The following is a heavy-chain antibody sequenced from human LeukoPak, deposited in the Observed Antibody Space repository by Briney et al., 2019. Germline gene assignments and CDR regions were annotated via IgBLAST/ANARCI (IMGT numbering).Heavy chain of an antibody. J-gene: IGHJ4*02. V-gene: IGHV3-30*18. CDR1: GFTFSSYG. CDR3: AKDRTHFPTYLEWELPDY. CDR2: ISYDGSNK. Sequence: GGSLRLSCAASGFTFSSYGMHWVRQAPGKGLEWVAVISYDGSNKYYADSVKGRFTISRDNSKNTLYLQMNSLRAEDTAVYYCAKDRTHFPTYLEWELPDYWGQGTLVTVSS. D-gene: IGHD1-26*01.